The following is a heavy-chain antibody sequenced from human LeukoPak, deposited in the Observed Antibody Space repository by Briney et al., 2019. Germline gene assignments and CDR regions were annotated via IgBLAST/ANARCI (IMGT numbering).Heavy chain of an antibody. Sequence: SVKVSCKASAGAFRTYAISWVRQAPGQGLEWVGGIIPFFVTPNYGQRLQGRVTITTDDSTNTAYVELTSLRSEDTAVYYCARSTTLVATGNYWGQGTLVTVSS. J-gene: IGHJ4*02. CDR1: AGAFRTYA. CDR3: ARSTTLVATGNY. D-gene: IGHD2-8*02. V-gene: IGHV1-69*05. CDR2: IIPFFVTP.